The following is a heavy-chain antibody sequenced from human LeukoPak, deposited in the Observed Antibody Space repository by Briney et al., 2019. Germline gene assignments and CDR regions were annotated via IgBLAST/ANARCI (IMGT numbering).Heavy chain of an antibody. Sequence: LSLTCSVSGXSISSDHWNWIRQAPGKGLEWVSYISSSGSTIYYADSVKGRFTISRDNAKNSLYLQMNSLRAEDTAVYYCARDSLVGDYVGYFDYWGQGTLVTVSS. V-gene: IGHV3-48*03. D-gene: IGHD4-17*01. CDR3: ARDSLVGDYVGYFDY. CDR2: ISSSGSTI. J-gene: IGHJ4*02. CDR1: GXSISSDH.